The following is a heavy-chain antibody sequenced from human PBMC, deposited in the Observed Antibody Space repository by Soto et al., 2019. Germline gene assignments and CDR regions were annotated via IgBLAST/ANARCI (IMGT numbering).Heavy chain of an antibody. CDR2: SSAYNGNT. Sequence: ASVKVSCKACGYTFTSYCISWVRQAPGQGREGMGWSSAYNGNTNYAQKLQGRVTMTTDTSTSTAYMELRSLRSDDTAVYYCARGGEYQLLPFFDSWGQGTLVTVSS. V-gene: IGHV1-18*04. CDR3: ARGGEYQLLPFFDS. J-gene: IGHJ4*02. CDR1: GYTFTSYC. D-gene: IGHD2-2*01.